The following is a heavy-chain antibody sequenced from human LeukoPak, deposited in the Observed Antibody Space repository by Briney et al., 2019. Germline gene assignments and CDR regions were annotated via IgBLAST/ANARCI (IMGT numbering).Heavy chain of an antibody. CDR2: IYSSGST. Sequence: SETLSLTCTVSGGSISSYYWNWLRQSPGKGLEWIGYIYSSGSTNYNPSLRSRVTISVDTSKNQFSLKLSSVTAADTAVYYCARRWGGATSGFDYWGQGTLVTVSS. CDR3: ARRWGGATSGFDY. J-gene: IGHJ4*02. V-gene: IGHV4-59*08. CDR1: GGSISSYY. D-gene: IGHD1-26*01.